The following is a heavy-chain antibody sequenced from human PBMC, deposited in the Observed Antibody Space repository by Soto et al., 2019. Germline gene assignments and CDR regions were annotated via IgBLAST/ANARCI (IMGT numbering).Heavy chain of an antibody. CDR2: IYHSGST. D-gene: IGHD7-27*01. J-gene: IGHJ6*03. CDR3: ARDITGDEDYYYYYMDV. V-gene: IGHV4-4*02. CDR1: GGSISSSNW. Sequence: SETLSLTCAVSGGSISSSNWWSWVRQPPGKGLEWIGEIYHSGSTNYNPSLKSRVTISVDKSKNQFSLKLSSVTAADTAVYYCARDITGDEDYYYYYMDVWGKGTTVTVSS.